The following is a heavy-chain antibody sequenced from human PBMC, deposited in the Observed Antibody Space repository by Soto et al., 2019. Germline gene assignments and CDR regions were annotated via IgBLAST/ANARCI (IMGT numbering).Heavy chain of an antibody. CDR1: GYTFTSYG. J-gene: IGHJ6*02. CDR3: ASSSEAPVDTARVTDYSYGMDV. CDR2: ISAYNGNT. V-gene: IGHV1-18*04. D-gene: IGHD5-18*01. Sequence: QVQLVQSGAEVKKPGASVKVSCKASGYTFTSYGISWVRQAPGQGLEWMGWISAYNGNTNYAQKLQGRVTMTTDTATSTVYMELRSLRSDDTAVYYCASSSEAPVDTARVTDYSYGMDVWGQGTTVTVSS.